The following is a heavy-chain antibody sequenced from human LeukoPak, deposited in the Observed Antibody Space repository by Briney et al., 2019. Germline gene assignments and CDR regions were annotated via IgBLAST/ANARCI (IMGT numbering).Heavy chain of an antibody. CDR1: GYTFTGYY. CDR2: INPKSGDT. J-gene: IGHJ5*02. Sequence: ASVMLSCKASGYTFTGYYINWVRQAPGQGLEWMGWINPKSGDTNYAQKFQDRVTLTRDTSISTAYLELTNLRGDDTAIYYCAKPNGDYYNWLDPWGQGTLVTVSS. CDR3: AKPNGDYYNWLDP. V-gene: IGHV1-2*02. D-gene: IGHD4-17*01.